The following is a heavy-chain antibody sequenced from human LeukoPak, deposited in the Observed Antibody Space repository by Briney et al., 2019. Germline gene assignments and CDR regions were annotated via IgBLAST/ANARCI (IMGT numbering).Heavy chain of an antibody. CDR2: IYYSGST. J-gene: IGHJ5*02. CDR3: AGQRWFDP. V-gene: IGHV4-59*01. CDR1: GGSISSYY. Sequence: SETLSLTCTVSGGSISSYYWSWIRQPPGKGLEWIGYIYYSGSTNYNPSLKSRVTISVDTSKNQFSLKLSSVTAADTAVYYCAGQRWFDPWGQGTLVTVSS.